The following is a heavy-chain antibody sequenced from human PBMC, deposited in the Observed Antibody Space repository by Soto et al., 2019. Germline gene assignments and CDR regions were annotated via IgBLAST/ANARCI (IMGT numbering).Heavy chain of an antibody. J-gene: IGHJ6*02. CDR3: ARARSYKMTHYDDDFGMDV. CDR1: GFTFSSYS. V-gene: IGHV3-21*01. CDR2: ISSSSSYI. D-gene: IGHD1-1*01. Sequence: GGSLRLSCAASGFTFSSYSMNWVRQAPGKGLEWVSSISSSSSYIYYADSVKGRFTISRDNAKNSLYLQMNSLRAEDTAVYYCARARSYKMTHYDDDFGMDVWGPGTTVTVSS.